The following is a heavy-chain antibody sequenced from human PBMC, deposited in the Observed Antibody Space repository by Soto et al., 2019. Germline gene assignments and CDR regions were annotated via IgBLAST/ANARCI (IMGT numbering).Heavy chain of an antibody. V-gene: IGHV4-39*01. J-gene: IGHJ4*02. Sequence: SETLSLTCTVSGGSISSSSYYWGWIRQPPGRGLEWIGSIYYSGSTYYNPSLKSRVTISVDTSKNQFSLKLSSVTAADTAVYYCARLTYYYDAYFDYWGQGTLVTVSS. CDR3: ARLTYYYDAYFDY. CDR1: GGSISSSSYY. CDR2: IYYSGST. D-gene: IGHD3-22*01.